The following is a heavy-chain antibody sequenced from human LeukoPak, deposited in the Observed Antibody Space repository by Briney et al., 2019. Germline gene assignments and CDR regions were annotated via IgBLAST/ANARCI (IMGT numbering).Heavy chain of an antibody. CDR1: GFTFSNYA. D-gene: IGHD3-10*01. Sequence: PGRSLRLSCAASGFTFSNYAIHWVRQAPGKGLEWVAVISYDGSNKYYADSVKGRFTISRDNSKNTVYLQMNSLRAEDTAVYYCAKDRGVRGVLPNWFDPWGQGTLVTVSS. CDR3: AKDRGVRGVLPNWFDP. CDR2: ISYDGSNK. J-gene: IGHJ5*02. V-gene: IGHV3-30-3*01.